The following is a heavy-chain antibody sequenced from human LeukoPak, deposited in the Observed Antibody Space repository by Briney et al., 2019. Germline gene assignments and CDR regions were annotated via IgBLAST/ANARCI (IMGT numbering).Heavy chain of an antibody. CDR1: GFTFSSYR. D-gene: IGHD2/OR15-2a*01. Sequence: GGSLRLSCAASGFTFSSYRMSWVRQAPGKGLEWVANIKQDGSEEYYVDSVKGRFTISRDNAKNSLYLQMNSLPAEDTAVYYCARLLSNYYYYYMDVWGKGTTVTVSS. CDR2: IKQDGSEE. J-gene: IGHJ6*03. V-gene: IGHV3-7*01. CDR3: ARLLSNYYYYYMDV.